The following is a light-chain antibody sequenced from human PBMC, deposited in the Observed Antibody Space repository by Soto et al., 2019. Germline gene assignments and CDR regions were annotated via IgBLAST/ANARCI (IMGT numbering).Light chain of an antibody. CDR2: AAS. V-gene: IGKV1-39*01. CDR3: QQTYRTFRT. Sequence: DSQMTQYPPAQCASVGERVSRTSRASQSISNYLNWYQQKPGKAPKLLIYAASSLQSGVPSRFTGSGSGTDFTLTISSLQSEDLATYYCQQTYRTFRTFGQGTKVDIK. CDR1: QSISNY. J-gene: IGKJ1*01.